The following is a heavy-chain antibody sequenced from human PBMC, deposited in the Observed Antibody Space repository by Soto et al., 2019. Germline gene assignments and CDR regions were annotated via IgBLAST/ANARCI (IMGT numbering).Heavy chain of an antibody. J-gene: IGHJ5*02. CDR3: ARQHCSSTPCFRGWLDP. V-gene: IGHV5-51*01. Sequence: PGESLKISCKGSGDSFTKYWIGWVRQMPGRGLEWMGSIYPGDSDTRYSPSFRGQVSISADKSITTAFLRWRSLKASDTAMYFCARQHCSSTPCFRGWLDPWGQGTRVTVSS. D-gene: IGHD2-2*01. CDR2: IYPGDSDT. CDR1: GDSFTKYW.